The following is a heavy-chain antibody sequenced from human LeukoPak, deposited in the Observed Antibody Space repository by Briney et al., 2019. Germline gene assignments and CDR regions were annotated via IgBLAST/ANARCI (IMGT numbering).Heavy chain of an antibody. V-gene: IGHV3-23*01. J-gene: IGHJ3*02. CDR3: ERGEDAFDI. Sequence: GGSLRLSCAASGFTFSNYSMSWVRQAPGKGLEWVSSISGSGRSTYYADSVKGRFTISRDNSKHTLYMQMNSLRAEDTDVYYCERGEDAFDIWGQGTMVTVSS. CDR1: GFTFSNYS. CDR2: ISGSGRST.